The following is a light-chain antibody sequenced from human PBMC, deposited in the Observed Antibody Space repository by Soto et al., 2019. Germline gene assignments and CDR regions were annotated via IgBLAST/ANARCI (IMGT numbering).Light chain of an antibody. J-gene: IGLJ2*01. CDR2: DVS. CDR3: SSYTSSSTYVV. V-gene: IGLV2-14*01. CDR1: SSDVGGYNY. Sequence: QSAPTQPASVSGSPGQSITISCNGTSSDVGGYNYVSWYQQHPGKAPKLMIYDVSNRPSGVSNRFSGSKSGNTASLSISGLQAEDEADYYCSSYTSSSTYVVFGGGTKLTVL.